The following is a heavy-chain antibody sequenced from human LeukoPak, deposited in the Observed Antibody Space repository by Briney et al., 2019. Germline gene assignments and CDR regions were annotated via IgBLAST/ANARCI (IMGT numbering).Heavy chain of an antibody. CDR3: ARDGASIDDQYYGLDV. CDR1: GFTFSSYW. D-gene: IGHD1-1*01. J-gene: IGHJ6*02. CDR2: IRSNSRGI. V-gene: IGHV3-21*06. Sequence: GGSLRLSCAASGFTFSSYWMHWVRQAPGKRLESVSSIRSNSRGINYADSVKGRFTISRDNDKNTVFLEMNSLRAEDTAVYYCARDGASIDDQYYGLDVWGQGTTVTVSS.